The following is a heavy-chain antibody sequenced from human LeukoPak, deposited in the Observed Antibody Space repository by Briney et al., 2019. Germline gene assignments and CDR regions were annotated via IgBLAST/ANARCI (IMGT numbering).Heavy chain of an antibody. Sequence: GGSLRLSCAASGFTFSTYGIHWVRQAPGKGLEWVAVISHDGSKKDYVDSVKGRFTISRDNSKDTLFLQMDSLRAEDTAVYYCAKDRREYYAFENWGQGTMVTVSS. CDR3: AKDRREYYAFEN. J-gene: IGHJ3*02. CDR2: ISHDGSKK. V-gene: IGHV3-30*18. D-gene: IGHD2/OR15-2a*01. CDR1: GFTFSTYG.